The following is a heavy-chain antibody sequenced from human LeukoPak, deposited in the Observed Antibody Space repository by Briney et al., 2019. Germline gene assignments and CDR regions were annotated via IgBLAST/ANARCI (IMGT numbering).Heavy chain of an antibody. CDR3: ARDGGSGLFDY. D-gene: IGHD2-15*01. Sequence: GGSLRLSCAASGFTFSSYDMHWVRQATGKGLEWVSAIGTAGDTYYPGSVKGRFTISRENAKNSLYLQMNSLRAGDTAVYYCARDGGSGLFDYWGQGTLVTVSS. J-gene: IGHJ4*02. V-gene: IGHV3-13*01. CDR2: IGTAGDT. CDR1: GFTFSSYD.